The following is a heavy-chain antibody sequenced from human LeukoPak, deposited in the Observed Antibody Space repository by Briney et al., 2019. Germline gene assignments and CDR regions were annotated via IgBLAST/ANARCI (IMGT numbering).Heavy chain of an antibody. CDR1: GGTFSSYA. Sequence: ASVKVSCKASGGTFSSYAISWVRQAPGQGLEWMGGIIPIFGTANYAQKFQGRVTITADESTSTAYMELSSLRSEDTAVYYCARGFRRLSSRFDAFDIWGQGTMVTVSS. J-gene: IGHJ3*02. D-gene: IGHD6-13*01. V-gene: IGHV1-69*13. CDR3: ARGFRRLSSRFDAFDI. CDR2: IIPIFGTA.